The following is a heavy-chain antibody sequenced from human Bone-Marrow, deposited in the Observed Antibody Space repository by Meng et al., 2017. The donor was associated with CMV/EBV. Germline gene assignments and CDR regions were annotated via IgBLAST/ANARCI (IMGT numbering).Heavy chain of an antibody. D-gene: IGHD3-10*01. J-gene: IGHJ4*02. CDR3: ARAGSYLYYFDY. CDR1: GLTFSSYS. V-gene: IGHV3-21*01. Sequence: CAASGLTFSSYSMSWVRQAPGKRLEWVSSVTSSSSYISYADSVKGRFTISRDNAKNSLYLQMNSLRAEDTAVYYCARAGSYLYYFDYWGQGTLVTVSS. CDR2: VTSSSSYI.